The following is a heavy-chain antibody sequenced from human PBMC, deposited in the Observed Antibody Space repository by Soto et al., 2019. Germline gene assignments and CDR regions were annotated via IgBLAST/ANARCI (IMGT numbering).Heavy chain of an antibody. CDR2: ISSSSSYI. CDR1: GFTFSSYS. Sequence: PGGSLRLSCAASGFTFSSYSMNWVRQAPGKGLEWVSSISSSSSYIYYADSVKGRFTISRDNAKNSLYLQMNSLRAEDTAVYYCARDYGEADPFDYWGQGTLVTVSS. V-gene: IGHV3-21*01. CDR3: ARDYGEADPFDY. J-gene: IGHJ4*02. D-gene: IGHD3-10*01.